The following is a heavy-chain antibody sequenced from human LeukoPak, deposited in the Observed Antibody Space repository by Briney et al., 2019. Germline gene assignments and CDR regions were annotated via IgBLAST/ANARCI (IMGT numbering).Heavy chain of an antibody. Sequence: GGSLRLSCAASGFPFSDYAMNWVRQAPGKGLEWISYISRSGHLIYYADSVRGRFTIPRDDAKNSLYLQMNSLRDEDTAVYYCARVVASRPDWFDPWGQGTLVTVSS. CDR1: GFPFSDYA. CDR2: ISRSGHLI. CDR3: ARVVASRPDWFDP. V-gene: IGHV3-48*02. J-gene: IGHJ5*02.